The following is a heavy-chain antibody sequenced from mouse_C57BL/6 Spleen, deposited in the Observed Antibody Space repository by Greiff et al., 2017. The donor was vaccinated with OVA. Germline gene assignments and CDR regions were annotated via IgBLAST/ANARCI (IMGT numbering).Heavy chain of an antibody. V-gene: IGHV3-6*01. CDR3: AGSYGSSYFDY. J-gene: IGHJ2*01. D-gene: IGHD1-1*01. CDR1: GYTITSGYY. CDR2: ISNDGRT. Sequence: EVQLVESGPGLVKPSPSLSLSCSVTGYTITSGYYWNWIRQFPRNKLECMGNISNDGRTNYNPSLKNRTSITRDTSKNQFFLKLNSVTTEETAIYYCAGSYGSSYFDYWGQGTTLTVSS.